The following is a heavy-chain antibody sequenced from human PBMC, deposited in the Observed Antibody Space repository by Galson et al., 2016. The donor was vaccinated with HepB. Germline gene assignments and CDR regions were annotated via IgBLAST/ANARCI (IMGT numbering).Heavy chain of an antibody. CDR2: IFSGGST. D-gene: IGHD6-19*01. V-gene: IGHV3-66*04. Sequence: SLRLSCAASGFTVSRNYMSWVRQAPGKGLEWVSVIFSGGSTYYADSVKGRFTISRDKSKDTVYLQMNRLRVEDTAVYFCVRLGSDTYPRSYYYYGMDVWGQGTTVTVSS. CDR1: GFTVSRNY. J-gene: IGHJ6*02. CDR3: VRLGSDTYPRSYYYYGMDV.